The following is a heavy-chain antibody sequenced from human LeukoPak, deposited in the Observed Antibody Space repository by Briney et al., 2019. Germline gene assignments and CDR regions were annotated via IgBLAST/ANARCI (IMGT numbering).Heavy chain of an antibody. Sequence: PSETLSLTCTVSGGSISSGSYYWSWIRQPAGKGLEWTGRIYTSGSTNYNPSLKSRVTISVDTSKNQFSLKLSSVTAADTAVYYCARVHYYYDSSGYQEHDAFDIWGQGTMVTVSS. D-gene: IGHD3-22*01. V-gene: IGHV4-61*02. CDR2: IYTSGST. CDR3: ARVHYYYDSSGYQEHDAFDI. CDR1: GGSISSGSYY. J-gene: IGHJ3*02.